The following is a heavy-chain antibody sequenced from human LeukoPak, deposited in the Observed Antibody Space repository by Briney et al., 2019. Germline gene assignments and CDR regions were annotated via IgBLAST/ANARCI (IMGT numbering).Heavy chain of an antibody. CDR3: ARDGYYDFWSGYYWRGNWFDP. CDR1: GFTFSSYG. D-gene: IGHD3-3*01. V-gene: IGHV3-33*01. J-gene: IGHJ5*02. Sequence: GGSLRLSCAASGFTFSSYGMHRVRQAPGKGLEWVAVIWYDGSNKCYADSVKGRFTISRDNSKNTLYLQMNSLRAEDTAVYYCARDGYYDFWSGYYWRGNWFDPWGQGTLVTVSS. CDR2: IWYDGSNK.